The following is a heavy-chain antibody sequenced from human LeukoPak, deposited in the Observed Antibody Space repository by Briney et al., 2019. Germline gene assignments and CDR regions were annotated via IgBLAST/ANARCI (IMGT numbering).Heavy chain of an antibody. V-gene: IGHV1-24*01. Sequence: ASVKVSCKVSGYTLTELSMHWVRQAPGKGLEWMGGFDPGDGETIYAQKFQGRVAMTEDTSTDTAYMELSSLRSEDTAVYYCATVIKFWPLLYFQHWGQGTLVTVSS. CDR1: GYTLTELS. J-gene: IGHJ1*01. D-gene: IGHD3-16*02. CDR2: FDPGDGET. CDR3: ATVIKFWPLLYFQH.